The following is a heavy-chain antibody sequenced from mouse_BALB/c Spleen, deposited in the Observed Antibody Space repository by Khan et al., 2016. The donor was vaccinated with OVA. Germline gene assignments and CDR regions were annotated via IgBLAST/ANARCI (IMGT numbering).Heavy chain of an antibody. CDR1: GFSLSDYG. D-gene: IGHD2-10*01. Sequence: QVQLKESGPGLVAPSQNLSLTCTVSGFSLSDYGVSWIRQPPGKGLEWLGVIWGGGSTYYNSDLKSRLSISKDNSKSQVFLKMSSLQSDDTAMFDCAKGVWSYYYTLDYWGQGTSVTVSS. CDR2: IWGGGST. CDR3: AKGVWSYYYTLDY. V-gene: IGHV2-6-5*01. J-gene: IGHJ4*01.